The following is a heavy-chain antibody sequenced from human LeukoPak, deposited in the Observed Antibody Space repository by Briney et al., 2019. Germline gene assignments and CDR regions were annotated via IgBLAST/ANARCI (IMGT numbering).Heavy chain of an antibody. CDR1: GFTFSSYG. CDR2: IRYDGSNK. CDR3: AKGLYYGSGSYFDY. Sequence: GGSLRLSCAASGFTFSSYGMHWVRQAPGKGLEWVAFIRYDGSNKYYADSVKGRFTISRDNSKNTLYLQMNSLRAEDTAVYYCAKGLYYGSGSYFDYWGQGTLVTVSS. D-gene: IGHD3-10*01. J-gene: IGHJ4*02. V-gene: IGHV3-30*02.